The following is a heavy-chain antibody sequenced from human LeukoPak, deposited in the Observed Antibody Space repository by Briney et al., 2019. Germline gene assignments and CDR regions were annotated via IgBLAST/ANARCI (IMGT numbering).Heavy chain of an antibody. V-gene: IGHV4-30-4*01. CDR2: IYYSGSA. Sequence: SQTLSLTCTVSGVSISSADNYWAWIRQPPGRGLEWIVYIYYSGSAYYNPSLKSRINISLDTSKNQVSLKLTAADTAVYYCVRDKWVRAGSSWLHYGMDVWGQGTTVTVSS. CDR3: VRDKWVRAGSSWLHYGMDV. D-gene: IGHD6-13*01. CDR1: GVSISSADNY. J-gene: IGHJ6*02.